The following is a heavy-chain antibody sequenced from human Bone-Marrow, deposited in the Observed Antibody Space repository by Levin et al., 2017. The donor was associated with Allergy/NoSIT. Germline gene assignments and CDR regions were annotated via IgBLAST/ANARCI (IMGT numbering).Heavy chain of an antibody. CDR1: GFTFRSYA. V-gene: IGHV3-30-3*01. CDR2: ISYDGSNK. Sequence: PGGSLRLSCAASGFTFRSYAMHWVRQAPGKGLEWVAVISYDGSNKYYIDSVKGRFTISRDNSKNTVYLQMNSLRAEDTAVYYCARGGPIVVVLGATSGNYEDGMDVWGQGTTVTVSS. D-gene: IGHD2-15*01. CDR3: ARGGPIVVVLGATSGNYEDGMDV. J-gene: IGHJ6*02.